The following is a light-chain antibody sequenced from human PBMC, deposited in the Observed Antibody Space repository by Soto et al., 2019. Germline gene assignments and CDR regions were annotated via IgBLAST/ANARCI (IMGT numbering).Light chain of an antibody. CDR1: QSISSW. J-gene: IGKJ4*01. CDR3: QQYNSYSLT. CDR2: KAS. Sequence: DIQMTQAPSTLSASVGDRVTITCRASQSISSWLAWYQQRPGKAPKLLIYKASSLESGVPSRFSGSGSGTEFTLTISSLQPDDFATYFCQQYNSYSLTFGGGTKVEIK. V-gene: IGKV1-5*03.